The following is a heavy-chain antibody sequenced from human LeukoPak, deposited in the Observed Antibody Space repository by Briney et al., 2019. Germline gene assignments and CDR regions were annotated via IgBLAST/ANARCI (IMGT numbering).Heavy chain of an antibody. D-gene: IGHD3-22*01. Sequence: GGSLRLSCAASGFTFSSYEMNWVRQAPGKGLEWVSYITSSGSTIYYADSVKGRFTISRDNAKNSLYLQMNSLRAEDTAVYYCASPLYYDTRGFYYQVFDWGQGTLVTVSS. V-gene: IGHV3-48*03. J-gene: IGHJ4*02. CDR2: ITSSGSTI. CDR1: GFTFSSYE. CDR3: ASPLYYDTRGFYYQVFD.